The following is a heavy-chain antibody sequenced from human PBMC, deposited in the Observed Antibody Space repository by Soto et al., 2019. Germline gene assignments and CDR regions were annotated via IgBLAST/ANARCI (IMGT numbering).Heavy chain of an antibody. CDR2: IIPMFDRP. J-gene: IGHJ4*02. CDR1: GGSFSNYA. V-gene: IGHV1-69*01. Sequence: QVQVVQSGAEVKKPGSSVKVSCKASGGSFSNYAINWVRQAPGQGLEWMGGIIPMFDRPNYAQNFQGRVTITADESTSTADMEVSSLRSDDTAVYYCAGGREMSTTKFYFDSWGQVNLVTDSS. D-gene: IGHD5-12*01. CDR3: AGGREMSTTKFYFDS.